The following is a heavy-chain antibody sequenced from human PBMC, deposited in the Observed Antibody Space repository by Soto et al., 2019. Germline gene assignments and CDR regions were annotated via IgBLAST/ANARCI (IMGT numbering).Heavy chain of an antibody. Sequence: GGALRLSCTSSLFTFSSYAMGLVLQNPGKGLEWVSAISGSGGSTYYADSVKGRFTISRDNSKNTLYLQMNSLRAEDTAVYYCAKDRYSSSWYEVPEYWGQGTLVTVSS. V-gene: IGHV3-23*01. J-gene: IGHJ4*02. CDR1: LFTFSSYA. CDR2: ISGSGGST. CDR3: AKDRYSSSWYEVPEY. D-gene: IGHD6-13*01.